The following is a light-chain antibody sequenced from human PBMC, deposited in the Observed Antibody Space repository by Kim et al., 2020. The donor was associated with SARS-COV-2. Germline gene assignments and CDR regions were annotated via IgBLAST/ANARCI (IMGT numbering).Light chain of an antibody. Sequence: AWGKTICTTCKGESLGSYNESYCQQKPGHTPALVIDGKINRPSAVPDRFSAATSGDTAALTITGAQAEDDDDYYCCARDSSGILYVFGTGTKVTVL. CDR3: CARDSSGILYV. J-gene: IGLJ1*01. CDR2: GKI. V-gene: IGLV3-19*01. CDR1: SLGSYN.